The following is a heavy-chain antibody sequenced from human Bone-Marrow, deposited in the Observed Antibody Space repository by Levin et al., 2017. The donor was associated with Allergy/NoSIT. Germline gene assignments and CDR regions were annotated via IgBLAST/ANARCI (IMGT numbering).Heavy chain of an antibody. J-gene: IGHJ3*01. D-gene: IGHD3-10*01. V-gene: IGHV4-31*03. Sequence: SETLSLTCTVSGGPISSGSYFWNWIRQHPGRGLDWIGYVYYDGTTFYSPSLKSRVAISVDTSKNQFSLKLTSVTAADTAMYYCARAPVVRGIIDSLYDWGQGALVTVSS. CDR1: GGPISSGSYF. CDR3: ARAPVVRGIIDSLYD. CDR2: VYYDGTT.